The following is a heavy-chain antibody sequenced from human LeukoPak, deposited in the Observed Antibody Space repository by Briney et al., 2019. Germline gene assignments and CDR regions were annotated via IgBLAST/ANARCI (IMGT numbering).Heavy chain of an antibody. D-gene: IGHD6-19*01. J-gene: IGHJ4*02. CDR3: ARGYSSGWTIDY. V-gene: IGHV3-23*01. CDR1: GFTFSSYA. Sequence: GGSLRLSCAASGFTFSSYAMSWVRQAPGKGLEWVSAISGSGGSTYYADSVKGRFTISRDNSKNTLYLQMNSLRAEDTAVYYCARGYSSGWTIDYWGQGTLVTVSS. CDR2: ISGSGGST.